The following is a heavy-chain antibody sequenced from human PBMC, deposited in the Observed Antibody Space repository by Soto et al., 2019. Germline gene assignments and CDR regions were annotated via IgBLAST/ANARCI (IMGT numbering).Heavy chain of an antibody. J-gene: IGHJ6*02. CDR3: ARDRDRCSYGTDV. CDR2: INPNSGST. CDR1: GYTFTGYY. Sequence: QVQLVQSGAEVKKPGASVKVSCKASGYTFTGYYMRWVRQAPGQGLEWKGGINPNSGSTNYAQRFQGRVTMTRDTSIITPYRELSRLRYYDAAVYSWARDRDRCSYGTDVWGQGTTVTVSS. D-gene: IGHD2-15*01. V-gene: IGHV1-2*02.